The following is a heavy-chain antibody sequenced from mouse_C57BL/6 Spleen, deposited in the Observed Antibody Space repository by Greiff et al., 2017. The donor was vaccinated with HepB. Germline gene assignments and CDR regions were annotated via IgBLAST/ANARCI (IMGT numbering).Heavy chain of an antibody. Sequence: QVQLQQPGAELVRPGSSVKLSCKASGYTFTSYWMDWVKQRPGQGLEWIGNIYPSDSETHYNQKFKDKATLPVDKASSTAYSQLRSLTSEDSAVYYCARSGAYDYDGFAYWGQGTLVTVSA. CDR2: IYPSDSET. J-gene: IGHJ3*01. CDR3: ARSGAYDYDGFAY. D-gene: IGHD2-4*01. V-gene: IGHV1-61*01. CDR1: GYTFTSYW.